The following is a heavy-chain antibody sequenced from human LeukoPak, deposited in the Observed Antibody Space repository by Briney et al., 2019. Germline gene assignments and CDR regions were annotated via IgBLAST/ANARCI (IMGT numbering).Heavy chain of an antibody. J-gene: IGHJ4*02. V-gene: IGHV3-7*04. Sequence: GGSLRLSCAVSGFTFNNYWMSWVRQAPGKGLEWVANIKQDGSEKYYVDSAKGRFTISRDNAKNSLYLQMNSLRAEDTAVYYCARANSLGFWGQGTLVTVSS. D-gene: IGHD3-16*01. CDR2: IKQDGSEK. CDR1: GFTFNNYW. CDR3: ARANSLGF.